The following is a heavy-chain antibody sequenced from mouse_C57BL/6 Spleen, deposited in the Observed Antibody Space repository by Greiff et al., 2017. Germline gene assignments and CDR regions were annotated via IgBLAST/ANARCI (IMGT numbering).Heavy chain of an antibody. V-gene: IGHV1-5*01. CDR3: TGEGEDYYWYFDV. CDR1: GYTFTSYW. D-gene: IGHD1-1*02. Sequence: VQLQQSGTVLARPGASVKMSCKTSGYTFTSYWMHWVKQRPGQGLEWIGAIYPGNSDTSYNQKFKGKATLTAVTSASTAYMELSSLTNEYSAVYYCTGEGEDYYWYFDVWGTGTTVTVSS. J-gene: IGHJ1*03. CDR2: IYPGNSDT.